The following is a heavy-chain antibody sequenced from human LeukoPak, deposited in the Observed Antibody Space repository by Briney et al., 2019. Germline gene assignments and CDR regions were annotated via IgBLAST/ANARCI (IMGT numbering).Heavy chain of an antibody. CDR1: GFTFSSYG. V-gene: IGHV3-30*18. J-gene: IGHJ4*02. Sequence: GRSLRLSCAASGFTFSSYGMHWVRQAPGKGLEWVAVISYDGSNKYCADSVKGRFTISRDNSKNTLYLQMNSLRAEDTAVYYCAKGFSQDYWGQGTLVTVSS. CDR3: AKGFSQDY. D-gene: IGHD2/OR15-2a*01. CDR2: ISYDGSNK.